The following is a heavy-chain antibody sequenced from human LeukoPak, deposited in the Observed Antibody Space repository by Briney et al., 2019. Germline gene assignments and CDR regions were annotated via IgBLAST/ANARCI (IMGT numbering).Heavy chain of an antibody. D-gene: IGHD4-11*01. V-gene: IGHV3-72*01. CDR3: TTETVEYSNYTPFVKVY. Sequence: GGSLRLSCAASGFTFSDHYMDWVRQAPGKGLEWVGRTRNKAKSYTTEYAASVKGRFTISRDDSKNSLYLQMNSLKTEDTAVYYCTTETVEYSNYTPFVKVYWGQGTLVTVSS. CDR1: GFTFSDHY. J-gene: IGHJ4*02. CDR2: TRNKAKSYTT.